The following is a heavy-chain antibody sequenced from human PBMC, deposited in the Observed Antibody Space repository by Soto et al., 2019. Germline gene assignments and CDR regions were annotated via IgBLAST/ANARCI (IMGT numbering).Heavy chain of an antibody. CDR3: ARSYCGGDCPNNWFDP. D-gene: IGHD2-21*02. CDR2: INPSGGST. J-gene: IGHJ5*02. CDR1: EYILRGNY. Sequence: VMVLCYSAEYILRGNYMHWVRQAPGQGLEWMGIINPSGGSTTYAQKFQGRVTMTRDTSTSTVYMELSSLRSEDTAMYYCARSYCGGDCPNNWFDPWG. V-gene: IGHV1-46*01.